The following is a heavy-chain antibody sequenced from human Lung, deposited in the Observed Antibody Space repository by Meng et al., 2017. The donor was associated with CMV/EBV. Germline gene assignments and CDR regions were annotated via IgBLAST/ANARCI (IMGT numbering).Heavy chain of an antibody. CDR2: IRSKGYGGAR. CDR3: SIGATSFGVAHYDY. V-gene: IGHV3-49*04. D-gene: IGHD3-3*01. J-gene: IGHJ4*02. CDR1: GFTFGDYA. Sequence: GESLKISCTASGFTFGDYAMSWVRQAPGKGLEWVGFIRSKGYGGAREYAASVKGRFSISRDDSKSIAYLQMNSLKTEDTAVYYCSIGATSFGVAHYDYWGQGTLVTVSS.